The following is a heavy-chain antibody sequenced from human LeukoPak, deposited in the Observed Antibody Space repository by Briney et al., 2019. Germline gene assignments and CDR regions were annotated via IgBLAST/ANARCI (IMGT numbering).Heavy chain of an antibody. CDR2: IYYSGST. D-gene: IGHD2-8*01. CDR1: GYSLTSGYY. V-gene: IGHV4-38-2*02. CDR3: ARGYCTNAVCSLGPTQA. Sequence: SETLSLTCTVSGYSLTSGYYWGWIRQPPGKGLEWIGYIYYSGSTNYNPSLKSRVTISVDTSKNQFSLKLSSVTAADTAVYYCARGYCTNAVCSLGPTQAWGQGTLVTVSS. J-gene: IGHJ4*02.